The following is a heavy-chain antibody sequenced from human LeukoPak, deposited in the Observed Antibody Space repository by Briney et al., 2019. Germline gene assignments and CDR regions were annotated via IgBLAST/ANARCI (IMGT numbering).Heavy chain of an antibody. CDR3: AKGSGGSCYSASGY. D-gene: IGHD2-15*01. Sequence: GGSLRLSCAASGFTFSSYAMSWVRQAPGKGPEWVSGISGSGGSTYYADSVKGRFTISRDNSKNTLYLQMNSLRAQDTAVYYCAKGSGGSCYSASGYWGQGTLVTVSS. CDR1: GFTFSSYA. V-gene: IGHV3-23*01. J-gene: IGHJ4*02. CDR2: ISGSGGST.